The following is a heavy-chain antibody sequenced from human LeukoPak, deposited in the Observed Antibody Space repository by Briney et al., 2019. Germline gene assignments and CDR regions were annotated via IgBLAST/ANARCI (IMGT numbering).Heavy chain of an antibody. Sequence: PSETLSLTCTVSGGSISSYYWSWIRQPPGKGLEWIGNIYYSGSTNYDPSLKSRVTISEDTSKNQFSLNLTSVTAADTAVYYCARDRGRVRGYYYAMDVWGQGTTVTVSS. J-gene: IGHJ6*02. CDR3: ARDRGRVRGYYYAMDV. CDR2: IYYSGST. CDR1: GGSISSYY. D-gene: IGHD2-2*01. V-gene: IGHV4-59*12.